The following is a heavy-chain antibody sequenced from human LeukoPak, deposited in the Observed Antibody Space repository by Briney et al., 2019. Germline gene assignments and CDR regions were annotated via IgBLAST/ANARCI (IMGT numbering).Heavy chain of an antibody. V-gene: IGHV4-39*01. CDR2: ISYRGNN. J-gene: IGHJ6*03. CDR1: GGSFSSSSYY. CDR3: AGTDYYYLDV. Sequence: SETLSLTCTVSGGSFSSSSYYWGWIRQPPGKGLEWIGSISYRGNNYHNPSLKSRVTISVDTSKNQFSLKLPSVTAADTAVYYCAGTDYYYLDVWGKGTTVTISS.